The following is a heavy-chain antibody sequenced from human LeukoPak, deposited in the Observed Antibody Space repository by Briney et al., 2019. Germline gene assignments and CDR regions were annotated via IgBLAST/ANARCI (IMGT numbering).Heavy chain of an antibody. CDR3: ARARSGDYVWGSYRYNQYFDY. J-gene: IGHJ4*02. D-gene: IGHD3-16*02. V-gene: IGHV1-18*01. Sequence: ASVKVSCKASGYTFTSYGISWVRQAPRQGLEWMGWISAYNGNTNYAQKLQGRVTMTTDTSTSTAYMELRSLRSDDTAVYYCARARSGDYVWGSYRYNQYFDYWGQGTLVTVSS. CDR2: ISAYNGNT. CDR1: GYTFTSYG.